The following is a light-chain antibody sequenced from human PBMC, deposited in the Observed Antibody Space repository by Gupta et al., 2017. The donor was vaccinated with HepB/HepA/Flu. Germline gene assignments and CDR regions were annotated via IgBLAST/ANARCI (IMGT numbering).Light chain of an antibody. Sequence: EIVLTQSPDTLSLSPGERATLSCRASQSVSSSNLAWYQQTPGQAPRLLIYGASSRATGIPDRFSGSGYGTDFTLTISRREPEDFAVYSCQQDGSSPLYTFGQGTKMEIK. CDR1: QSVSSSN. V-gene: IGKV3-20*01. CDR3: QQDGSSPLYT. J-gene: IGKJ2*01. CDR2: GAS.